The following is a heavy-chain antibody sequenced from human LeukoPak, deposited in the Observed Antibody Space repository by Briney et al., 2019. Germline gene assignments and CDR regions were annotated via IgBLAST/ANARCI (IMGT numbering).Heavy chain of an antibody. CDR1: GFIFDNYA. CDR3: AKAPLYYYGMDV. CDR2: IGGDGGST. J-gene: IGHJ6*02. V-gene: IGHV3-43*02. Sequence: GGSLRLSCAASGFIFDNYAMHWVRQAPGKGLEWVSLIGGDGGSTYYTDSVKGRFTISRDNSKDSLYLQMNSLGTEDTALYYCAKAPLYYYGMDVWGQGTTVTVSS.